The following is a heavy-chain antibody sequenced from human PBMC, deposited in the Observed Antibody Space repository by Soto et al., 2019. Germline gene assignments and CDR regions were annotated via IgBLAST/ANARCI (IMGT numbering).Heavy chain of an antibody. CDR1: GFTVSTNY. CDR3: LRDRGATVTSGGY. Sequence: EVQLVASGGGLVQPGGSLRLSCAASGFTVSTNYMSWVRQAPGKGLEWVSVIYSGGSTFYADPVKGRFTISRDNSNNTLYLQMNSLRAEDTAVYYCLRDRGATVTSGGYCGQVTLVTVSS. V-gene: IGHV3-66*01. D-gene: IGHD4-17*01. CDR2: IYSGGST. J-gene: IGHJ4*02.